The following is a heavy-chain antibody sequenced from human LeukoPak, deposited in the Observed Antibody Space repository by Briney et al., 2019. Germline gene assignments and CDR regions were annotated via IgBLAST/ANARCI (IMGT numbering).Heavy chain of an antibody. CDR3: ARLRPTTWGGNFDY. D-gene: IGHD4-17*01. V-gene: IGHV4-59*08. Sequence: GSTNYNPSLKSRVTISVDTSKNQFSLRLSSVTAADTAFYYCARLRPTTWGGNFDYWGQGTLVSVSS. CDR2: GST. J-gene: IGHJ4*02.